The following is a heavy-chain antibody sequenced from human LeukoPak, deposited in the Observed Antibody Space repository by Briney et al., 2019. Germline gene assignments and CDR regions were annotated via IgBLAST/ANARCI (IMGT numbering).Heavy chain of an antibody. Sequence: SVKVSCKASGGTFSSYAISWVRQAPGQGLEWMGRIIPIFGIANYAQKFQGRVTITADKSTSTAYMELSSLRSEDTAVYYCARGERWNSGSHFDYWGQGTLVAVSS. CDR3: ARGERWNSGSHFDY. CDR2: IIPIFGIA. D-gene: IGHD1-26*01. J-gene: IGHJ4*02. CDR1: GGTFSSYA. V-gene: IGHV1-69*04.